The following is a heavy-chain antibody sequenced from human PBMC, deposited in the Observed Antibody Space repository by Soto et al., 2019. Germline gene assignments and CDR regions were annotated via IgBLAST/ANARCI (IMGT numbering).Heavy chain of an antibody. CDR3: ASYDSSGYYAYYYYGMDV. D-gene: IGHD3-22*01. Sequence: ASVKVSCKASGYTFTGYYMHWVRQAPGQGLEWMGWINPNSGGTNYAQKFQGRVTMTRDTSISTAYMELSRLRSDDTAVYYCASYDSSGYYAYYYYGMDVWGQGATVTVSS. CDR1: GYTFTGYY. J-gene: IGHJ6*02. V-gene: IGHV1-2*02. CDR2: INPNSGGT.